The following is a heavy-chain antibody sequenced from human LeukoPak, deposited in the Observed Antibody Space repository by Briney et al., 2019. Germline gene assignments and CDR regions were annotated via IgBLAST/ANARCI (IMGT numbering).Heavy chain of an antibody. CDR1: GDSVSSNNGA. CDR3: ARDVGTSGWHTFDY. CDR2: TYYRSKWYD. J-gene: IGHJ4*02. D-gene: IGHD6-19*01. V-gene: IGHV6-1*01. Sequence: SQTLSLTCAISGDSVSSNNGAWNWIRQSPSRGLEWLGRTYYRSKWYDDYAESMKGRITISPDTSNNQFSLHVYAVTPEDTAVYYCARDVGTSGWHTFDYWGQGTLVTVSS.